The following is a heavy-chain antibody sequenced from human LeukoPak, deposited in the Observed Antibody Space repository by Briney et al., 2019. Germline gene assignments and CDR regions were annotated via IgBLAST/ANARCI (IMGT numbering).Heavy chain of an antibody. D-gene: IGHD4-17*01. J-gene: IGHJ6*02. V-gene: IGHV1-2*02. CDR1: GYTFTGYY. Sequence: ASVKVSCKASGYTFTGYYMHWVRQAPGQGLEWMGWINPNTGVTNYAQKFQGRVTLTRDTSIITAYMELTRLRSDDTAVYYCARDRTTVTTGYYGMDVWGHGTTVTVSS. CDR3: ARDRTTVTTGYYGMDV. CDR2: INPNTGVT.